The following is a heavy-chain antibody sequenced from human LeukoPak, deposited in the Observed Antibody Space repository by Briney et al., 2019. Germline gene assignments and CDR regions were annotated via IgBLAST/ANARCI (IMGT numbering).Heavy chain of an antibody. CDR2: IHYSGSD. J-gene: IGHJ3*02. Sequence: PSETLSLTCTVSGDSISSYYWSWIRQPPGKGLEWTGYIHYSGSDMYNASLKSRVTISLDPSKNPFSLKLRSVTAADTAVYSCARQSGGGYNSGVFDIWGQGTMVTVSS. CDR1: GDSISSYY. CDR3: ARQSGGGYNSGVFDI. D-gene: IGHD5-24*01. V-gene: IGHV4-59*08.